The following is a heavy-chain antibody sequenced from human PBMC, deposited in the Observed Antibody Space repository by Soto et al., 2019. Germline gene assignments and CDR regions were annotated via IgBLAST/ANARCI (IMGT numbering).Heavy chain of an antibody. D-gene: IGHD3-9*01. CDR1: GFTFSSYG. CDR3: AKPVLRYFDWFSGMDV. CDR2: ISYDGSNK. J-gene: IGHJ6*02. Sequence: QVQLVESGGGVVQPGRSLRLSCAASGFTFSSYGMHWVRQAPGKGLEWVAVISYDGSNKYYADSVKGRFTISRDNSKNTLYLQMNSLRAEDTAVYYCAKPVLRYFDWFSGMDVWGQGTTVTVS. V-gene: IGHV3-30*18.